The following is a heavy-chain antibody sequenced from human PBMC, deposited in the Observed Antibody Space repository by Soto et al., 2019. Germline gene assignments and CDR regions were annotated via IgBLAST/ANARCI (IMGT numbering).Heavy chain of an antibody. D-gene: IGHD3-16*01. CDR3: VRDRVGGFLDF. V-gene: IGHV3-48*01. Sequence: PGGSLRLSCAASGFTFRDFAMNWVRQAPGKGLEWLSFINQNGDTIYYADSVKGRFTISRDDAENSLYLQMDSLRAEDSAVYSCVRDRVGGFLDFWGQGTMVTVSS. CDR1: GFTFRDFA. J-gene: IGHJ3*01. CDR2: INQNGDTI.